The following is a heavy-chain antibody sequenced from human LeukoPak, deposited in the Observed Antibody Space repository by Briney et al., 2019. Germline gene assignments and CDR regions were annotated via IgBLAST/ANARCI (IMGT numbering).Heavy chain of an antibody. CDR3: AREGYYDSGGAFDI. D-gene: IGHD3-22*01. Sequence: PGGSLRLSCAASGFTFSNYWMTWVRQAPGKGLEWVANIKQGGSEKYYVDSVKGRFTISRDNAKNSLYLQMNSLRAEDTAVYYCAREGYYDSGGAFDIWGQGTMVTVSS. CDR1: GFTFSNYW. V-gene: IGHV3-7*01. J-gene: IGHJ3*02. CDR2: IKQGGSEK.